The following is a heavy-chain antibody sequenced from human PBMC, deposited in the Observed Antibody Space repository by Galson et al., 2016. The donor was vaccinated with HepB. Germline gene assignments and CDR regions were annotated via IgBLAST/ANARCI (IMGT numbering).Heavy chain of an antibody. CDR3: ARAFSDQFVLDC. Sequence: SETLSLTCTVSGGSISSSNYWWAWIRQPPGKGLEWIGSIYYSGSTYYSPHFKSRVTISIDTSKNQFSLKLNSVIAADTALYYCARAFSDQFVLDCWGRGTLVTVSS. CDR2: IYYSGST. J-gene: IGHJ4*02. CDR1: GGSISSSNYW. V-gene: IGHV4-39*07. D-gene: IGHD6-6*01.